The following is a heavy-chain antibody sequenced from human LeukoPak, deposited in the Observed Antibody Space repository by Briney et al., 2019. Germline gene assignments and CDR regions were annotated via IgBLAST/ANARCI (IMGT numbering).Heavy chain of an antibody. CDR1: GGSISSGGYS. CDR2: IYHSGST. Sequence: PSETLSLTCAVPGGSISSGGYSGSWIRQPPGQGLEWIGYIYHSGSTYYNPSLKSRVTISVDRSKNQFSLKLSSVTAADTAVYYCARGTARAYYGSGSYRGWFDPWGQGTLVTVSS. D-gene: IGHD3-10*01. V-gene: IGHV4-30-2*01. CDR3: ARGTARAYYGSGSYRGWFDP. J-gene: IGHJ5*02.